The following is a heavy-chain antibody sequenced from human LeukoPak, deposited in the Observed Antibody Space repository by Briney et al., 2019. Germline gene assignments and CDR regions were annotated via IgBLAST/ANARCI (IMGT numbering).Heavy chain of an antibody. D-gene: IGHD1-14*01. CDR3: ARSNPNRNALDL. CDR2: IYSGGST. J-gene: IGHJ3*01. CDR1: GFTVSNNY. Sequence: GGSLRLSCAASGFTVSNNYMSWVRQAPGKGLEWVSLIYSGGSTYYADSVKGRFTISRDNSKNTLYLQMNSLRAEDTAVYYCARSNPNRNALDLWGQGTMVTISS. V-gene: IGHV3-53*01.